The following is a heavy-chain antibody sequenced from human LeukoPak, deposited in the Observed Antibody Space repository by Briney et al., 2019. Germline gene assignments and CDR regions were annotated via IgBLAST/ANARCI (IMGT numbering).Heavy chain of an antibody. Sequence: SETLSLTCTVSGGSINNYYWSWIRQPPGKGLEWIGYIYYRGSTNYNPSLKSRVTFSVDTSKNQFSLKLNSVTAADTAVYYCARGGDYGDLRYFDYWGQGTLVTVPS. CDR3: ARGGDYGDLRYFDY. CDR1: GGSINNYY. D-gene: IGHD4-17*01. J-gene: IGHJ4*02. V-gene: IGHV4-59*01. CDR2: IYYRGST.